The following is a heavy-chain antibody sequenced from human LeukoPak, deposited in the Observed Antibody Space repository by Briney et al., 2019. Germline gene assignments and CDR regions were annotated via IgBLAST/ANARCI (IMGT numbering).Heavy chain of an antibody. V-gene: IGHV3-48*01. D-gene: IGHD3-22*01. CDR3: ARSYDSSGYYYVTMDY. J-gene: IGHJ4*02. Sequence: GGSLRLSCAASGFTFSSYSMNWVRQAPGKGLEWVSYISSSSSTIYYADSVKGRFTISRDNSKNTLYLQMNSLRAEDTAVYYCARSYDSSGYYYVTMDYWGQGTLVTVSS. CDR2: ISSSSSTI. CDR1: GFTFSSYS.